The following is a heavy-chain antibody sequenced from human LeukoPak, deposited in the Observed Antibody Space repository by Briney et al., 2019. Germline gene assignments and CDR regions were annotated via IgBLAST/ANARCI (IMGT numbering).Heavy chain of an antibody. V-gene: IGHV4-59*01. J-gene: IGHJ5*02. D-gene: IGHD5-18*01. CDR3: ARAQRGIQLWLLWFDP. CDR1: GGSISSYY. CDR2: IYYSGST. Sequence: PSETLSLTCTVSGGSISSYYWSWIRQPTGKGLEWIGYIYYSGSTNYNPSLKSRVTISVDTSKNQFSLKLSSVTAADTAVYYCARAQRGIQLWLLWFDPWGQGTLVTVSS.